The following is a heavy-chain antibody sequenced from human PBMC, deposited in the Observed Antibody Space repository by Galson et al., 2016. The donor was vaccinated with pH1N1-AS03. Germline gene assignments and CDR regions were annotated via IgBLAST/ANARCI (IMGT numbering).Heavy chain of an antibody. CDR1: GFTFKNYA. CDR3: AKEGDEGAFDC. J-gene: IGHJ4*02. CDR2: ISGIGTST. Sequence: SLRLSCAASGFTFKNYAMSWVRQAPGKGLEWVSVISGIGTSTYYAASVKGRFSIFRDNARNTLSLQMDGLRAEDTALYYCAKEGDEGAFDCWGQGTLVTVSP. V-gene: IGHV3-23*01.